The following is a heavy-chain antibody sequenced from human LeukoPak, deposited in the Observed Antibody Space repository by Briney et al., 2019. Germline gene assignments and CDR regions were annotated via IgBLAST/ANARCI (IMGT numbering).Heavy chain of an antibody. CDR2: INPIVGTA. CDR1: GGTFSSYA. D-gene: IGHD5-24*01. CDR3: AASRDGYTNSLFDY. Sequence: ASVKVSCKASGGTFSSYAISWVRQAPGQGLEWMGMINPIVGTANYAHNFKGRVTITTDNSTSTLYLQLSSLRSEDTAVYYCAASRDGYTNSLFDYWGQGTMVTVSS. J-gene: IGHJ4*02. V-gene: IGHV1-69*04.